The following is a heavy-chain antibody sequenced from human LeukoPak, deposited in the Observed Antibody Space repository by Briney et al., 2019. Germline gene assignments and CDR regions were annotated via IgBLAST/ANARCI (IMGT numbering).Heavy chain of an antibody. Sequence: GGSLRLSCAASRFTVSAYHMSWIRQAPGKGLEWVSYISNGGSTIHYADSVKGRFTISWDNANNALYLQMNSLRAEDTAVYYCARRCSSTSCLQYWGQGTLVTVSS. CDR1: RFTVSAYH. CDR2: ISNGGSTI. V-gene: IGHV3-11*04. D-gene: IGHD2-2*01. J-gene: IGHJ4*02. CDR3: ARRCSSTSCLQY.